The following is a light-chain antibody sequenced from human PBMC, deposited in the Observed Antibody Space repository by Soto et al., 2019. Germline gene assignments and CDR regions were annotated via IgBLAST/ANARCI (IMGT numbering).Light chain of an antibody. J-gene: IGKJ1*01. CDR1: QSFTSW. V-gene: IGKV1-5*01. CDR2: DAS. CDR3: QQYNDYLWT. Sequence: DIQMTQSPSTLSGSVGDRVTITCRASQSFTSWLAWYQQKPGKAPKLLIYDASSLESGVPSRFSGSGSGTEFTLTISSLQPDDFATYYCQQYNDYLWTFGQGTKVDI.